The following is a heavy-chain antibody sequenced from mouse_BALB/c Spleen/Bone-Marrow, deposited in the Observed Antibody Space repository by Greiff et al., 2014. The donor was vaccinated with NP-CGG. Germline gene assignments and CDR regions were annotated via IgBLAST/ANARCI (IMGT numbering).Heavy chain of an antibody. CDR1: GYTFTSYW. Sequence: VQLQQSGAELARPGASVKLSCKASGYTFTSYWMQWVKQRPGQGLEWIGAIYPGDGGTRYTQKFKGKATLTADESSSTAYMQLSSLAADDSAVYYCSRWRYDFDYWGQGTTLTVSS. J-gene: IGHJ2*01. V-gene: IGHV1-87*01. CDR2: IYPGDGGT. D-gene: IGHD2-14*01. CDR3: SRWRYDFDY.